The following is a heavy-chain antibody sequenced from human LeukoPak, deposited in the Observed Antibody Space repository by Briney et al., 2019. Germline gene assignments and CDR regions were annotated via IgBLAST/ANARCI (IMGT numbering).Heavy chain of an antibody. CDR3: ASSTMGNYYYYYYMDV. Sequence: GGSLRLSCTASGFTFNNYAMYWVRQAPGKGLEWVSTISYSGANTYYADSVKGRFTISTDNSKNMLYVQMNSLRAEDTAVYYCASSTMGNYYYYYYMDVWGKGTTVTISS. J-gene: IGHJ6*03. CDR1: GFTFNNYA. CDR2: ISYSGANT. D-gene: IGHD3-10*01. V-gene: IGHV3-23*01.